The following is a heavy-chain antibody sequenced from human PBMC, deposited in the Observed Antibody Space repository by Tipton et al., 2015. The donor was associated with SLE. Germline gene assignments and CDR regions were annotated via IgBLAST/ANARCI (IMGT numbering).Heavy chain of an antibody. V-gene: IGHV3-33*01. CDR2: IWYDGSNK. J-gene: IGHJ4*02. Sequence: SGFTFSSYGMHWVRQAPGKGLEWVAVIWYDGSNKYYADSVKGRFTISRDNSKNTLYLQMNSLRAEDTAVYYCARRRRAGGTGGGAFDYWGQGTLVTVSS. CDR3: ARRRRAGGTGGGAFDY. CDR1: GFTFSSYG. D-gene: IGHD7-27*01.